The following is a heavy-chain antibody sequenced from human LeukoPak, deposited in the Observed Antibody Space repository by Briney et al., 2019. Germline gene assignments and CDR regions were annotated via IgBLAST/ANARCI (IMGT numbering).Heavy chain of an antibody. J-gene: IGHJ6*03. CDR1: GGSIGSKSYY. D-gene: IGHD2-21*01. V-gene: IGHV4-39*07. Sequence: PSETLSLTCTVSGGSIGSKSYYWGWIRQPPGKGLEWIGNVDYSGTTTYNPSLKSRVTISVDTSKNQFSLKLSSVTAADTAVYYCAYLSGAIPSGYYMDVWGKGTTVTVSS. CDR2: VDYSGTT. CDR3: AYLSGAIPSGYYMDV.